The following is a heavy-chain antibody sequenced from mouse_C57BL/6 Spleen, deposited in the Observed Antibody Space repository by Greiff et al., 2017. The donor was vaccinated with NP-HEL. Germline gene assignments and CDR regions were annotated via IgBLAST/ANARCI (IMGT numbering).Heavy chain of an antibody. CDR3: ARSGDYYFDY. Sequence: QVQLQQPGAELVKPGASVKLSCKASGYTFTSYWMQWVKQRPGQGLEWIGEIDPSDSYTNYNQKFKGKATLTVDTSSSTAYMQRSSLTSEDSAVYYCARSGDYYFDYWGQGTTLTVSS. V-gene: IGHV1-50*01. CDR1: GYTFTSYW. D-gene: IGHD3-1*01. J-gene: IGHJ2*01. CDR2: IDPSDSYT.